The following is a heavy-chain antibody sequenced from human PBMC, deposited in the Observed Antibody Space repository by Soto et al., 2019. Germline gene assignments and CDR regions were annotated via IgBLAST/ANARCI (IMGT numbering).Heavy chain of an antibody. CDR1: GFSLSTSGVG. CDR2: IYWDDDN. CDR3: AHTGSEQQLYGADY. V-gene: IGHV2-5*02. D-gene: IGHD6-13*01. Sequence: QITLKESGPTLVKPTQTLTLTCTFSGFSLSTSGVGVGWIRQPPGKTLEWRALIYWDDDNRYSPSLKTRLTIANDTPKNQVVLTTANMDPVDTATYYCAHTGSEQQLYGADYWGQGTMVTVSS. J-gene: IGHJ4*02.